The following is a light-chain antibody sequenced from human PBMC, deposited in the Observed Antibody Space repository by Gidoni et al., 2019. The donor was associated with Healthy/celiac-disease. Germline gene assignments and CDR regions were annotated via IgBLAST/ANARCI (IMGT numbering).Light chain of an antibody. CDR1: QGISSA. J-gene: IGKJ5*01. Sequence: AIQLTQSPSSLSASVGDRVTITCRPSQGISSALAWYQQKPGTAPKLLIYDSYSLESGVQSRFSGSGSGKDLTLTIRSLQPEDFATYYCQQFKSYLPFGQGTRLEIK. CDR2: DSY. V-gene: IGKV1-13*02. CDR3: QQFKSYLP.